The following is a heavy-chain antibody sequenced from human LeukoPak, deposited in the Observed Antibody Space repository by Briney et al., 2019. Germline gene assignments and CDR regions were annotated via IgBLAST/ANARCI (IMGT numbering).Heavy chain of an antibody. V-gene: IGHV3-23*01. J-gene: IGHJ4*02. CDR2: ISGSGDNT. CDR3: AKDFVVVPGNVNYFDS. D-gene: IGHD2-21*02. Sequence: GGSLRLSCAASGFTFSSYEMNWVRQAPGKGLEWVSAISGSGDNTYYADSVKGRFTVSRDNSKNTLYVQMKSLRAEDTAVYYCAKDFVVVPGNVNYFDSWGQGTLVTVSS. CDR1: GFTFSSYE.